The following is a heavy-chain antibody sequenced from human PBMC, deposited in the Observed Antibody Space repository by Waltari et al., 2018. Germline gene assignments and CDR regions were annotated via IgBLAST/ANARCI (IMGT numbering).Heavy chain of an antibody. CDR1: GGTFSSYA. J-gene: IGHJ6*02. CDR3: ARAEGDTSYCGGDCSPYYYYGMDV. D-gene: IGHD2-21*01. V-gene: IGHV1-69*08. CDR2: IIPIFGTA. Sequence: QVQLVQSGAEVKKPGSSVKVSCKASGGTFSSYAISWVRQAPGQGLEWMGRIIPIFGTANYAQKFQGRVTITADKSTSTAYMELSSLRSEDTAVYYCARAEGDTSYCGGDCSPYYYYGMDVWGQGTTVTVSS.